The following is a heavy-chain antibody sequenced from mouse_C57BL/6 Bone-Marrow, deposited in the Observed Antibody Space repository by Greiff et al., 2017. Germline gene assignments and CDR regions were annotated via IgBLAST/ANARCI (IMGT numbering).Heavy chain of an antibody. J-gene: IGHJ2*01. D-gene: IGHD6-1*01. Sequence: EVQRVESGGGLVQPGGSMKLSCAASGFTFSDAWMDWVRQSPEKGLEWVAEIRNKANNHATYYAESVKGRFTISRDDSKSSVYLQMNSLRAEDTGIYYCTRRAAPYFDYWGQGTTLTVSS. CDR1: GFTFSDAW. CDR2: IRNKANNHAT. V-gene: IGHV6-6*01. CDR3: TRRAAPYFDY.